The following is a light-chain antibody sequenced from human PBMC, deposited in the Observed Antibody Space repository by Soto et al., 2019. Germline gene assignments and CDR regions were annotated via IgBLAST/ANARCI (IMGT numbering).Light chain of an antibody. J-gene: IGKJ4*01. CDR1: QSVSAS. V-gene: IGKV3-15*01. CDR2: GVS. Sequence: EIVMTQYPATRSVSAGERATLSWRASQSVSASVAGYQQKPGQAPRLLIYGVSTRAPGLPGRFSGSGSGTEFTLTIRRLQSEDLAVYYGQQYNNWPFTFGGGTQVAIK. CDR3: QQYNNWPFT.